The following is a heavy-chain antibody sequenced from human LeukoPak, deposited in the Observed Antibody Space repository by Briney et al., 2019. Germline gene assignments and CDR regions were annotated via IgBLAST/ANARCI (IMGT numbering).Heavy chain of an antibody. CDR1: GGSISSYY. V-gene: IGHV4-4*07. J-gene: IGHJ3*02. Sequence: SETLSLTCTVSGGSISSYYWSWLRQPAGKGLEWIGRIYTSGSTNYNPSLKSRVTMSVDTSKNQFSLKLSSVTAADTAVYYCARSVYDFWSGYPGTFDIWGQGTMVTVSS. CDR3: ARSVYDFWSGYPGTFDI. CDR2: IYTSGST. D-gene: IGHD3-3*01.